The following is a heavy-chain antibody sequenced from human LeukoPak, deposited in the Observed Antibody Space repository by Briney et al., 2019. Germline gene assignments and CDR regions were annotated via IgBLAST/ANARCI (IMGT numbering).Heavy chain of an antibody. D-gene: IGHD4-11*01. J-gene: IGHJ3*02. CDR2: LNPNYRDT. Sequence: GASVKVSCKNPGYSIAGYYIHWVRQAPGQGLEWMGRLNPNYRDTNFAQRFQGRVTMTRDTIITTAFMELNNLRSDDTAIYYCARGAYDYDAFDIWGQGTMVTVSS. CDR1: GYSIAGYY. V-gene: IGHV1-2*06. CDR3: ARGAYDYDAFDI.